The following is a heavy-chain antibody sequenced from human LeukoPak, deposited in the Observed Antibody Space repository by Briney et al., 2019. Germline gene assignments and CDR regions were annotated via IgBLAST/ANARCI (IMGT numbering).Heavy chain of an antibody. CDR2: INTNTGNP. J-gene: IGHJ4*02. CDR1: GYTFTSYA. V-gene: IGHV7-4-1*02. D-gene: IGHD1-26*01. Sequence: GASVKVSCKASGYTFTSYAMNWVRQAPGQGLEWRRWINTNTGNPTYAQGFTGRFVFSLDTSVSTAYLQISSLKAEDTAVYYCAREGESYYGEYYFDYWGQGTLVTVSS. CDR3: AREGESYYGEYYFDY.